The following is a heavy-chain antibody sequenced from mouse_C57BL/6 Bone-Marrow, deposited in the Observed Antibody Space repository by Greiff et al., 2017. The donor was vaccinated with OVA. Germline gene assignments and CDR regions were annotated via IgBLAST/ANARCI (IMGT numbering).Heavy chain of an antibody. Sequence: VQLKESGAELARPGASVKLSCKASGYTFTSYGISWVKQRTGQGLEWIGEIYPRSGNTYYNEKFKGKATLTADKSSSTAYMELRSLTSEDSAVYFCARWLPCYWYFDVWGTGTTVTVSS. V-gene: IGHV1-81*01. D-gene: IGHD2-2*01. CDR3: ARWLPCYWYFDV. CDR2: IYPRSGNT. CDR1: GYTFTSYG. J-gene: IGHJ1*03.